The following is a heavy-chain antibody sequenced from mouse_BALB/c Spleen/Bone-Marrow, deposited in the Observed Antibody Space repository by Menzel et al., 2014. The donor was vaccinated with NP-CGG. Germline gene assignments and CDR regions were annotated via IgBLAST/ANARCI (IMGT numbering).Heavy chain of an antibody. Sequence: VQLQQSGAELVRSGASVKLSCTASGFNIKDYYMHWVKRRPEQGLEWIGWIDPENGDTEYAPKFQGKATMTADTSSNTAYLQLSSLTSEDTAVYYCNGGYYEAWFAYWGQGILVTVSA. J-gene: IGHJ3*01. CDR2: IDPENGDT. D-gene: IGHD2-3*01. CDR3: NGGYYEAWFAY. CDR1: GFNIKDYY. V-gene: IGHV14-4*02.